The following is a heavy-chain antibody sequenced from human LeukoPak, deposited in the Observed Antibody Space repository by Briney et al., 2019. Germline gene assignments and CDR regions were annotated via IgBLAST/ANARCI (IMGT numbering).Heavy chain of an antibody. D-gene: IGHD6-13*01. CDR1: GFSVSGYW. J-gene: IGHJ4*02. CDR2: IKQDGSEK. CDR3: AREWQGGIAAAGTRIEGDY. Sequence: GGSLRLSCAVSGFSVSGYWMTWVRQAPGKGLEWEANIKQDGSEKNYVDSVKGRFTISRDNAENSLFLQMNSLRVEDTAVYYCAREWQGGIAAAGTRIEGDYWGQGTLVAVSS. V-gene: IGHV3-7*01.